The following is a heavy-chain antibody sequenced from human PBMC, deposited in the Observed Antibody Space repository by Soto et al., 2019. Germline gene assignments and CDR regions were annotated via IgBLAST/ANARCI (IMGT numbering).Heavy chain of an antibody. CDR3: TTNFYSDHGMDV. J-gene: IGHJ6*02. Sequence: GGSLRLSCAASGITFSKAWMNWVRQSPGKGLEWVGRTKSRSDGGTTAYAAPVKGRFTISRDDSKDTLWLQMNSLKTEDTAVYYCTTNFYSDHGMDVWGQGTTVTVSS. V-gene: IGHV3-15*01. CDR1: GITFSKAW. D-gene: IGHD4-17*01. CDR2: TKSRSDGGTT.